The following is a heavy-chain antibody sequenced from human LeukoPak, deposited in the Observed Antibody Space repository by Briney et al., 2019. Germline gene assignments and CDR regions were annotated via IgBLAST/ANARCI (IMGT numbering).Heavy chain of an antibody. V-gene: IGHV1-18*01. CDR3: ARDSKILLWFGELSYYYYYGMDV. J-gene: IGHJ6*02. CDR1: GYTFTSYG. CDR2: ISAYNGNT. Sequence: GASVKVSCKASGYTFTSYGISWVRQAPRKGIEWMGWISAYNGNTNYAQKLQGRITMTTDTSTSTAYMELRSLRSDDTAVYYCARDSKILLWFGELSYYYYYGMDVWGQGTTVTVSS. D-gene: IGHD3-10*01.